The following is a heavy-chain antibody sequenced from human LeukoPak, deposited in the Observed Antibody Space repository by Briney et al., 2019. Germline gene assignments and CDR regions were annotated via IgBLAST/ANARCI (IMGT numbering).Heavy chain of an antibody. CDR1: GFTFSSYA. D-gene: IGHD3-10*01. J-gene: IGHJ5*02. CDR3: AKVGGLWFGMSPRANWFDP. CDR2: ISGSGGST. V-gene: IGHV3-23*01. Sequence: GGSLRLSCAASGFTFSSYAMSWVRQAPGKGLEWVSAISGSGGSTYYADSVKGRFTISRDNSKNTLYLQMNSLRAEDTAVYYCAKVGGLWFGMSPRANWFDPWGQGTLVTVSS.